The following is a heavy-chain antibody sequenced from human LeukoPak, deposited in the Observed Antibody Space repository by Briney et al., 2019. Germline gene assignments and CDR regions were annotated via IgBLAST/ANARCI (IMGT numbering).Heavy chain of an antibody. V-gene: IGHV4-30-4*08. J-gene: IGHJ4*02. CDR1: GGSISSGDYY. CDR3: ASWGGSSSWSRRWNY. Sequence: TLSLTCTVSGGSISSGDYYWSWIRQPPGKGLEWFGYIYYSGSTYYNPSLKSRVTISVDTSKNQFSLKLSSVTAADTAVYYCASWGGSSSWSRRWNYWGQGTLVTVSS. CDR2: IYYSGST. D-gene: IGHD6-13*01.